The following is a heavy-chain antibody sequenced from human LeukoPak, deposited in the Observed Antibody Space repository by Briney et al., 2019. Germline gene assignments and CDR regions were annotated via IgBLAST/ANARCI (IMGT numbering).Heavy chain of an antibody. Sequence: GGSLRLSCAASGFTFSGSAFQWFRKAPGKGLEWVAFIRFDGGDTYYAGSVKGRLTISRDNSKNTVYLQMDSLRAEDTAVYYCAGYGGNSFWGQGTPVTVSS. CDR2: IRFDGGDT. V-gene: IGHV3-30*02. CDR1: GFTFSGSA. J-gene: IGHJ4*02. D-gene: IGHD4-23*01. CDR3: AGYGGNSF.